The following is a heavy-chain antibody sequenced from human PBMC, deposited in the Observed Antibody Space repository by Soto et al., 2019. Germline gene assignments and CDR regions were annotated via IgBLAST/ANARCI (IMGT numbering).Heavy chain of an antibody. CDR1: GFTFSSYW. J-gene: IGHJ6*02. CDR3: ARDRFSSGYSVWYYYYGMDV. V-gene: IGHV3-7*03. CDR2: IKQDGSEK. D-gene: IGHD3-22*01. Sequence: WGSLRLSCAASGFTFSSYWMSWVRQAPGKGLEWVANIKQDGSEKYYVDSVKGRFTISRDNAKNSLYLQMNSLRAEDTAVYYCARDRFSSGYSVWYYYYGMDVWGQGTTVTVSS.